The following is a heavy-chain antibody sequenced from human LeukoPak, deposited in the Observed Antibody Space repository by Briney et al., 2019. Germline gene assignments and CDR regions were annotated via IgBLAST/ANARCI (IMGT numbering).Heavy chain of an antibody. D-gene: IGHD5/OR15-5a*01. J-gene: IGHJ4*02. CDR2: IYASGST. CDR3: ARGVSTINFDY. CDR1: GGSTSSSTHY. Sequence: PSQTLSLTCTVSGGSTSSSTHYWSWIRQPAGKGLEWIGRIYASGSTNYNPSLKSRATISVDTSKNQFSLKLSSVTAADTAVYYCARGVSTINFDYWGQGTLVTVSS. V-gene: IGHV4-61*02.